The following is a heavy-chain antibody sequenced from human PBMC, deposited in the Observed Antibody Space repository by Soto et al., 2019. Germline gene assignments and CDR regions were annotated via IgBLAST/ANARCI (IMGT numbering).Heavy chain of an antibody. CDR1: GGSISSGGYY. J-gene: IGHJ6*02. CDR2: IYYSGST. D-gene: IGHD2-8*02. Sequence: QVQLQESGPGLVKPSQTLSLTCTVSGGSISSGGYYWSWIRQHPGKGLEGIGYIYYSGSTYYNPSLKSRVNNIVNPFKHHFPPKLSFVNAADTVVDSLARDALGTGTGDYYGMDVWGQGTTVTVSS. V-gene: IGHV4-31*03. CDR3: ARDALGTGTGDYYGMDV.